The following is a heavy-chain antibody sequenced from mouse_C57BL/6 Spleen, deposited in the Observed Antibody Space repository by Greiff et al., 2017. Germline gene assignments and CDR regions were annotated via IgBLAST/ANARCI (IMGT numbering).Heavy chain of an antibody. CDR3: ARTGTYYCDY. V-gene: IGHV1-61*01. CDR1: GYTFTSYW. J-gene: IGHJ2*01. Sequence: QVQLQQPGAELVRPGSSVKLSCKASGYTFTSYWMDWVKQRPGQGLEWIGNIYPSDSENHYNQKFKDKATLTVDKSSSTAYMQLSSLTSEDSAVYYCARTGTYYCDYWGQGTTLTVSS. D-gene: IGHD4-1*01. CDR2: IYPSDSEN.